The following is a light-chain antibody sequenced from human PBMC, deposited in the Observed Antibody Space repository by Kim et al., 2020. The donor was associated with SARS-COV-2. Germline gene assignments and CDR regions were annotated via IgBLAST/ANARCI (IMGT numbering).Light chain of an antibody. V-gene: IGLV1-40*01. J-gene: IGLJ3*02. CDR2: SND. Sequence: QSVLTQPPSVSGAPGQRVTISCYGTGSNIGSDYVVHWYHQLPGAAPKVVIYSNDKRPSGVPDRFSGSQSGPSASLAITGLQPDDEGYYYCQSYDSNLRGAVFGGGTQLTVL. CDR1: GSNIGSDYV. CDR3: QSYDSNLRGAV.